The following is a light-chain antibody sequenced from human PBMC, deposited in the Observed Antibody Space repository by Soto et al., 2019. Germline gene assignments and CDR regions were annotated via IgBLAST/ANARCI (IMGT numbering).Light chain of an antibody. J-gene: IGKJ4*01. V-gene: IGKV3-15*01. CDR3: QQYKNWPQLT. CDR1: QSVSYN. Sequence: EIVMTQSPATLSVSPGERATLSCRASQSVSYNLAWYQQKPGQGPRLLIYGAFTRATGIPARFSGSGSGTELTLTISSLQSEDFAVYYCQQYKNWPQLTFGGGTKVEIK. CDR2: GAF.